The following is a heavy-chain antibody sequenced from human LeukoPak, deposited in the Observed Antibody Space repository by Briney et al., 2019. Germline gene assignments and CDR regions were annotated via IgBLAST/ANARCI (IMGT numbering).Heavy chain of an antibody. V-gene: IGHV3-23*01. J-gene: IGHJ4*02. CDR3: AKEVQWLVLNGLFDY. CDR1: GFTFSSYA. D-gene: IGHD6-19*01. CDR2: ISGSGGRR. Sequence: GGSLRLSCAASGFTFSSYAMSWVRQAPGKGLEWVTAISGSGGRRYYADSVKGRFTISRDNSKNTLYLQMNSLRAEDTAVYYCAKEVQWLVLNGLFDYWGQGTRVTVSS.